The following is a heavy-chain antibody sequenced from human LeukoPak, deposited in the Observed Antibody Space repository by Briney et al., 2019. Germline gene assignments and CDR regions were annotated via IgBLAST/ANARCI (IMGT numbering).Heavy chain of an antibody. V-gene: IGHV4-61*02. CDR1: GGSISSGSYY. CDR3: ARVVGATKLGYWYFDL. CDR2: IYTSGST. D-gene: IGHD1-26*01. J-gene: IGHJ2*01. Sequence: SETLSLTCTVSGGSISSGSYYWSWIRQPAGKGLEWIGRIYTSGSTNYNPSLKSRVTISVDTSKNQFSLKLSSVTAADTAVYYCARVVGATKLGYWYFDLWGRGTLVTASS.